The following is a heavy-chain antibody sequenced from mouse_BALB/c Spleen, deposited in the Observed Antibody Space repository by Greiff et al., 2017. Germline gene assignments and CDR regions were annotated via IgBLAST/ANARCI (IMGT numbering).Heavy chain of an antibody. CDR2: IYPGNGDT. Sequence: QVQLQQPGAELVKPGASVKMSCKASGYTFTSYNMHWVKQTPGQGLEWIGAIYPGNGDTSYNQKFKGKATLTADKSSSTAYMQLSSLTSEDSAVYYCARSTMITTSFAYWGQGTLVTVSA. CDR1: GYTFTSYN. D-gene: IGHD2-4*01. J-gene: IGHJ3*01. CDR3: ARSTMITTSFAY. V-gene: IGHV1-12*01.